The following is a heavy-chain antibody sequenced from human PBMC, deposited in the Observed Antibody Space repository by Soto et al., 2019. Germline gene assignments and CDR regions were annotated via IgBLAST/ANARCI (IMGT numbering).Heavy chain of an antibody. J-gene: IGHJ6*02. CDR1: GLGVRNNY. CDR2: IYNDGTT. Sequence: GSLRLSCTAYGLGVRNNYMSWVRQAPGMGLEWVSVIYNDGTTYYADSVKGRFTLSRDTSKNTLSPQMDSLRAEDTAVYYCVRPLPSGRNYGMDVWGQGTTVTVS. V-gene: IGHV3-53*01. CDR3: VRPLPSGRNYGMDV. D-gene: IGHD3-10*01.